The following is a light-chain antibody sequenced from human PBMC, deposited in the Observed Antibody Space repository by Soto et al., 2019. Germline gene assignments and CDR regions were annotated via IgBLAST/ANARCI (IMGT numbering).Light chain of an antibody. J-gene: IGKJ1*01. Sequence: EVVMTQSPVTLSVSPGVRATLSCRASQSITTNLAWYQQKPGQAPRLLIYGASTRATGVPARFSGSGSGTQFTLTIGSLQSEDFALYYCQQYNDWPPKRTFGQGTRVDFK. CDR1: QSITTN. CDR2: GAS. CDR3: QQYNDWPPKRT. V-gene: IGKV3-15*01.